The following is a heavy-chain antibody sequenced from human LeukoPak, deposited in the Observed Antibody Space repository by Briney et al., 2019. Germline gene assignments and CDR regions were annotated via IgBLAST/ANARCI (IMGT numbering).Heavy chain of an antibody. D-gene: IGHD3-22*01. J-gene: IGHJ4*02. CDR2: MNPNSGNT. Sequence: ASVTVSCKASGYTFTSYDINWVRQAPGQGLEWMGWMNPNSGNTGYAQKFQGRVTMTRNTSISTAYMELSSLRSEDTAVYYCARGRDSWGITMIVGYWGQGTLVTVSS. V-gene: IGHV1-8*01. CDR3: ARGRDSWGITMIVGY. CDR1: GYTFTSYD.